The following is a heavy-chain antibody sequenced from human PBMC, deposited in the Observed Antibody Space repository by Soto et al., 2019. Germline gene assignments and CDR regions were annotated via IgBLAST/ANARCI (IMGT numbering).Heavy chain of an antibody. J-gene: IGHJ5*02. CDR3: ARSLRYGYGDHWFDP. D-gene: IGHD4-17*01. Sequence: SETLSLTCTVSGGSISSGDYYWSWIRQPPGKGLEWIGYIYYSGSTYYNPSLKSRVTISVDTSKNQFSLKLSSVTAADTAVYYCARSLRYGYGDHWFDPWGQGTLVTVSS. CDR1: GGSISSGDYY. V-gene: IGHV4-30-4*01. CDR2: IYYSGST.